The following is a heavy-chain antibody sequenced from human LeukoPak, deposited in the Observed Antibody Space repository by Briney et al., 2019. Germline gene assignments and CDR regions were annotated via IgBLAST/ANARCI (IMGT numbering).Heavy chain of an antibody. CDR1: GGALSSYA. D-gene: IGHD3-10*01. J-gene: IGHJ4*02. Sequence: ASVNVSYKASGGALSSYAFSWVRQAPGQGPEWMGTIIPLFGTPYYAQKFQGRVTITADEGTGTAYMELSNLRSEDTAVYYCARDPILLRGVFEYWGQGTPLTVSS. CDR3: ARDPILLRGVFEY. CDR2: IIPLFGTP. V-gene: IGHV1-69*15.